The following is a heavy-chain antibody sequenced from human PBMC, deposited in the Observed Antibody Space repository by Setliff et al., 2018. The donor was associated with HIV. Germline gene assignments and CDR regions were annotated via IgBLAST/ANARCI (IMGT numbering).Heavy chain of an antibody. CDR2: IYHSGST. CDR1: GGSIRTGAYY. Sequence: PSETLSLTCTVSGGSIRTGAYYWGWIRQPPGKGLEWIGSIYHSGSTYYNPSLKSRVTISVDTSKNQFSLKLSSVTAADTAVYYCARDSITGTTPAFDYWGQGTLVTVSS. V-gene: IGHV4-39*07. D-gene: IGHD1-20*01. J-gene: IGHJ4*02. CDR3: ARDSITGTTPAFDY.